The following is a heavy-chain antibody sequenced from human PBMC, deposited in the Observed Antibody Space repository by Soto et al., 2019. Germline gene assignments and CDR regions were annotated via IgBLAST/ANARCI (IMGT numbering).Heavy chain of an antibody. V-gene: IGHV4-59*01. CDR2: VYYSGSV. Sequence: SETLSLTCTISGDSIRPYYWTWIRQPPGKGLEWIGYVYYSGSVNYKSSPKSRVTMSVDTSKNQFSLRLNSVTAADTAVYYCARDTYDSFTAYSYYFDYWGQGTLVTVSS. CDR3: ARDTYDSFTAYSYYFDY. CDR1: GDSIRPYY. D-gene: IGHD3-9*01. J-gene: IGHJ4*02.